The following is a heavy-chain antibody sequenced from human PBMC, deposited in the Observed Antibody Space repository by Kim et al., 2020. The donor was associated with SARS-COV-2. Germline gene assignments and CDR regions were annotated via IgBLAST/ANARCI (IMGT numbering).Heavy chain of an antibody. CDR2: ISAYNGNT. CDR1: GYTFTSYG. Sequence: ASVKVSCKASGYTFTSYGISWVRQAPGQGLEWMGWISAYNGNTNYAQKLQAIVTMTTDTSTSTAYMELRGLRSDDTAVYYCARGSFIGDCSSTSCQAAFDIWGQGTRVTVSS. CDR3: ARGSFIGDCSSTSCQAAFDI. D-gene: IGHD2-2*01. V-gene: IGHV1-18*01. J-gene: IGHJ3*02.